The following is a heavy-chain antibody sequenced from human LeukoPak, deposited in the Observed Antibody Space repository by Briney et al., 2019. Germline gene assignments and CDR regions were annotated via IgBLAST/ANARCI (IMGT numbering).Heavy chain of an antibody. D-gene: IGHD3-16*01. CDR2: ISSSSRTI. V-gene: IGHV3-48*02. CDR3: ARVLGGYGAFDV. J-gene: IGHJ3*01. CDR1: GFTFSSYP. Sequence: GGSLRLSCASSGFTFSSYPINWVRQAPGKGLEWVSYISSSSRTIYYADSVKGRFTISRDNAKNSLYLQMNSLRDEDTAVYFCARVLGGYGAFDVWGQGTMVTVSS.